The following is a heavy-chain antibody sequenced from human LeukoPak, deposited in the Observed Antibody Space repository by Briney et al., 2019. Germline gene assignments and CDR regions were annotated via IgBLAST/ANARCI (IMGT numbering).Heavy chain of an antibody. Sequence: ASVNVSCKASGYTFTSYAMHWVRQAPGQRLEWMGWINAGNGNTKYSQKFQGRVTITRDTSASTAYMELSSLRSEDTAVYYCARGGSSSWYPLDYWGQGTLVTVSS. CDR2: INAGNGNT. CDR1: GYTFTSYA. V-gene: IGHV1-3*01. J-gene: IGHJ4*02. D-gene: IGHD6-13*01. CDR3: ARGGSSSWYPLDY.